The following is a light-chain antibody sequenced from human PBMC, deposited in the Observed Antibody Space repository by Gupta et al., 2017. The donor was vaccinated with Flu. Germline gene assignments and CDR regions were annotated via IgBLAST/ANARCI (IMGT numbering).Light chain of an antibody. CDR2: AAS. CDR1: QIISSW. J-gene: IGKJ4*01. CDR3: QQANNFPLT. V-gene: IGKV1-12*01. Sequence: DIQMTQSPSSVSASVGDRVTISCRASQIISSWLAWYQQKPGKAPKLLIYAASNLQGGVPLRFSGSGSGTDFTLTISNLQPEDFATYYCQQANNFPLTFGGGTKVEIK.